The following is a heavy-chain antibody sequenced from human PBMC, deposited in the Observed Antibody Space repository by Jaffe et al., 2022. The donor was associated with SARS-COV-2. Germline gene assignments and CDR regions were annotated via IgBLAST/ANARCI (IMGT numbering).Heavy chain of an antibody. J-gene: IGHJ5*02. CDR2: ISRDGNSM. Sequence: EVKLVESGGGLVQPGGSLRLSCVGSGFTLRDYDMNWVRQAPGKGLEWLSYISRDGNSMYYADSIKGRFTISRDDAQSSLYLHMNGLRADDTAMYYCARGFSTWYRGWFDPWGQGTLVTVSS. V-gene: IGHV3-48*01. D-gene: IGHD6-13*01. CDR1: GFTLRDYD. CDR3: ARGFSTWYRGWFDP.